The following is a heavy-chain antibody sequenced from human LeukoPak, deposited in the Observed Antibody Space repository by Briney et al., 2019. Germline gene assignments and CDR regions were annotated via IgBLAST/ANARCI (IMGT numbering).Heavy chain of an antibody. CDR3: ARDSGGYNLRFYGMDV. V-gene: IGHV1-69*04. CDR2: IIPIFGIA. J-gene: IGHJ6*02. CDR1: GGTFSSYA. D-gene: IGHD5-24*01. Sequence: SVKVSCKASGGTFSSYAISWVRQAPGHGLEWMGRIIPIFGIANYAQKFQGRVTITADKSTSTAYMELSSLRSEDTAVYYCARDSGGYNLRFYGMDVWGQGTTVTVSS.